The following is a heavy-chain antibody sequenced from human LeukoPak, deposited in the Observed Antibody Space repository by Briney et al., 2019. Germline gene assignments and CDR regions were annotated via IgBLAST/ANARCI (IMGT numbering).Heavy chain of an antibody. Sequence: GASVKVSCKASGYTFTSYGISWVRQAPGQGLEWMGWISAYNGNTNYAQKLQGRVTITADESTSTAYMELSSLRSEDTAVYYCARGPGTDFWSGYPWWGQGTLVTVSS. V-gene: IGHV1-18*01. CDR2: ISAYNGNT. J-gene: IGHJ4*02. CDR1: GYTFTSYG. D-gene: IGHD3-3*01. CDR3: ARGPGTDFWSGYPW.